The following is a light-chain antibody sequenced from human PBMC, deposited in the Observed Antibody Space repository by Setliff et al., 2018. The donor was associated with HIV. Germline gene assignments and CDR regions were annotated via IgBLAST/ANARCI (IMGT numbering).Light chain of an antibody. Sequence: DIQLTQSPSSLSASVGDRVTITCRASQSIGDYLNWYQQRPGKAPKLLIYAASTLQTAVPPRFSGTVSGTDFTLTISSLQPEDFAVYYCQQSFVTPLTFGAGTKVDIK. CDR1: QSIGDY. V-gene: IGKV1-39*01. J-gene: IGKJ4*01. CDR2: AAS. CDR3: QQSFVTPLT.